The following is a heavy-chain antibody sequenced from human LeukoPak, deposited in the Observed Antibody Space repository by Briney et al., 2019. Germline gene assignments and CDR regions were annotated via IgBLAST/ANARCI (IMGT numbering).Heavy chain of an antibody. CDR3: ATVGYSYGSFDY. V-gene: IGHV1-2*02. D-gene: IGHD5-18*01. Sequence: GASVKVSCKASRYTFTGYYMHWVRQAPGRGLEWMGWINPNSGGTNYAQKFQGRVTMTRDTSISTAYMELSRLRSDDTAVYYCATVGYSYGSFDYWGQGTLVTVSS. CDR1: RYTFTGYY. CDR2: INPNSGGT. J-gene: IGHJ4*02.